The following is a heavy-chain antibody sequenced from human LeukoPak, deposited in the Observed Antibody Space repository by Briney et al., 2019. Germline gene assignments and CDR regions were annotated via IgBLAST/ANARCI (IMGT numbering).Heavy chain of an antibody. CDR2: INHNGNVN. V-gene: IGHV3-7*03. D-gene: IGHD3-16*01. J-gene: IGHJ6*02. CDR1: GFTFSSYW. CDR3: ARGGGLDV. Sequence: GGSLRLSCAASGFTFSSYWMNWARQALGKGLEWVASINHNGNVNYYVDSVKGQFTISRDNAKNSLYLQMSNLRAEDTAVYFCARGGGLDVWGQGATVTVSS.